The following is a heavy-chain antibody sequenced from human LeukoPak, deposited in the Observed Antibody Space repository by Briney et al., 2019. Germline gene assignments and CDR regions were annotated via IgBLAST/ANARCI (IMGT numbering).Heavy chain of an antibody. CDR1: GFTLSSYS. J-gene: IGHJ4*02. V-gene: IGHV3-30*04. Sequence: PGGSLRLSCAAAGFTLSSYSMYWDRHAPGKGLEWVAVISYDGSNKYYADSVKGRFTISRDNSKNTLFLQMNSLRAEDTAVYYCTRDVGSSNFLDYWGQRTLVTVSA. CDR3: TRDVGSSNFLDY. CDR2: ISYDGSNK. D-gene: IGHD1-7*01.